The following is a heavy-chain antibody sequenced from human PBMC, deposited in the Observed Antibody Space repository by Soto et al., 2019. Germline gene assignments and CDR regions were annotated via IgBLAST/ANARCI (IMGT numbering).Heavy chain of an antibody. CDR1: GFSFGTYT. D-gene: IGHD3-10*01. CDR3: AKDLGGDGSGAFGY. Sequence: GGSLRLSCAVSGFSFGTYTVNWVRQAPGMGLEWVSGLSDSVGTTHYAYSVKGRFTISRDKSKNTLYLQMNSLRAEDTAVYYCAKDLGGDGSGAFGYWGQGTLVTVSS. CDR2: LSDSVGTT. J-gene: IGHJ4*02. V-gene: IGHV3-23*01.